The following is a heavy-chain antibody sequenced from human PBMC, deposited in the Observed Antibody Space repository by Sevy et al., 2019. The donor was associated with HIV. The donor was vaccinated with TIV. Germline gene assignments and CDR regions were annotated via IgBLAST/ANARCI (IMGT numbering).Heavy chain of an antibody. CDR1: DGSISTYY. D-gene: IGHD1-1*01. CDR3: VRASPGTYDY. J-gene: IGHJ4*02. V-gene: IGHV4-59*12. CDR2: IHYSGST. Sequence: SETLSLTCTVSDGSISTYYWIWIRQPPGKGLEWIGFIHYSGSTNYSPSLKSRVTISVDMSKNHFSLSLTSVTAADTAVYYCVRASPGTYDYWGQGNLVTVSS.